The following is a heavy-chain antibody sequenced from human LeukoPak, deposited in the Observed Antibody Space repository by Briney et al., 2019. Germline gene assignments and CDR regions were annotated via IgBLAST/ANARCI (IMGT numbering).Heavy chain of an antibody. J-gene: IGHJ4*02. D-gene: IGHD3-22*01. CDR1: GFTFSNDW. CDR2: INLDGSST. CDR3: ARVDGSGNSIFDY. V-gene: IGHV3-74*01. Sequence: GGSLRLSCAASGFTFSNDWMHWVRQAPGKGLVWVTRINLDGSSTNYADSVKGRFTISRDNAKNTLYLQMNSLRAEDTALYYCARVDGSGNSIFDYWGQGTLVTVSP.